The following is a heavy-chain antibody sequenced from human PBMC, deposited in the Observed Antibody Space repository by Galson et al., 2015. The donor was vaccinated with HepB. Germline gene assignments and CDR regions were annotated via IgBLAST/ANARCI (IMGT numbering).Heavy chain of an antibody. Sequence: SLRLSCAASGFTFSSYAMHWVRQAPGKGLEWVAVISYDGSNKYYADSVKGRFTISRDNSKNTLYLQMNSLRAEDTAVYYCAKEYSSGWYTGDAFDIWGQGTMVTVSS. D-gene: IGHD6-19*01. J-gene: IGHJ3*02. V-gene: IGHV3-30-3*01. CDR1: GFTFSSYA. CDR3: AKEYSSGWYTGDAFDI. CDR2: ISYDGSNK.